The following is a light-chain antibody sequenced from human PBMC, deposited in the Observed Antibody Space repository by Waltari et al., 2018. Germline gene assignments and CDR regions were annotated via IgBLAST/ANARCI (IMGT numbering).Light chain of an antibody. CDR2: DVT. CDR1: RRYVGAHNF. J-gene: IGLJ1*01. CDR3: CSYAGIYTYV. Sequence: QSALTQPRSVSGSPGQPVTITCTGTRRYVGAHNFVSWYQHHPGKAPKLLLYDVTKRPSGVPDRFSGSKSANTASLTISGLQAEDDADYFCCSYAGIYTYVFGTGTTVTVL. V-gene: IGLV2-11*01.